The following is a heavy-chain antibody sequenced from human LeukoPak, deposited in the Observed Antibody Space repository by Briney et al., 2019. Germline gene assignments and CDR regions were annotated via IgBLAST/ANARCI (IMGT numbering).Heavy chain of an antibody. CDR2: ISGSGGST. V-gene: IGHV3-23*01. CDR3: AKAPHSSLYNWFDP. CDR1: GFTFSSYA. J-gene: IGHJ5*02. Sequence: PGGSLRLSCAASGFTFSSYAMSWVRQAPGKGLEWVSAISGSGGSTYYADSVKGRFTISRDNSKNTLYLQMNSLRAEDTVVYYCAKAPHSSLYNWFDPWGQGTLVTVSS. D-gene: IGHD6-13*01.